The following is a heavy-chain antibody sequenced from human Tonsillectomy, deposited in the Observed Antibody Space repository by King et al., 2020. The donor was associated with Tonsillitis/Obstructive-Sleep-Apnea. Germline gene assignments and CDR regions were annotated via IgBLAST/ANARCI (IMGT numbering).Heavy chain of an antibody. J-gene: IGHJ4*02. D-gene: IGHD2-15*01. CDR1: GFTVSSNY. Sequence: VQLVESGGGLIQPGGSLRLSCAASGFTVSSNYMSWVRQAPGKGLEWVSVIYSGGSTYYADSVKGRFTISRDNSKNTLYLQMNSLRAEDTAVYYCARPYCSGGSCYFDYWGQGTLVTVSS. V-gene: IGHV3-53*01. CDR2: IYSGGST. CDR3: ARPYCSGGSCYFDY.